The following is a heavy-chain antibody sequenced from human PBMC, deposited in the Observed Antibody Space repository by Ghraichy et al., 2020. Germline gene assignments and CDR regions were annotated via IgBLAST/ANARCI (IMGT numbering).Heavy chain of an antibody. D-gene: IGHD3-3*01. Sequence: SETLSLTCAVYGGSFSGYYWSWIRQPPGKWLEWIGEINHSGSTNYNPSLKSRITISVDTSKNQFSLELSSVTAADTAVYYCARPKSSSRITIFAVAPGFDLWGRGTLVTVSS. J-gene: IGHJ2*01. CDR3: ARPKSSSRITIFAVAPGFDL. CDR1: GGSFSGYY. V-gene: IGHV4-34*01. CDR2: INHSGST.